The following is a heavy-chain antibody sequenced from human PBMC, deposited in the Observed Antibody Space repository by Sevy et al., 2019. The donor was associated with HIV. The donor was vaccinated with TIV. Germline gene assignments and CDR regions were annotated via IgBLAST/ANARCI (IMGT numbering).Heavy chain of an antibody. J-gene: IGHJ4*02. CDR1: GFTFSSYW. Sequence: GGSLRLSCAASGFTFSSYWMHWVRQAPGKGLVWVSGISTDGSRTTYADSVKGRFTISRDNAKDTLYLQMNSLRAEDTAVYFCARAGNYYESNSYARFDYWGQGTLVTVSS. D-gene: IGHD3-22*01. CDR3: ARAGNYYESNSYARFDY. CDR2: ISTDGSRT. V-gene: IGHV3-74*01.